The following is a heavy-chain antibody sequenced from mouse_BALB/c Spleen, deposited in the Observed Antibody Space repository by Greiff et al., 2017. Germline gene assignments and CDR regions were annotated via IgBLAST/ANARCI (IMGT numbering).Heavy chain of an antibody. CDR3: ARGRSITTVVARDWYFDV. CDR1: GYTFTSYV. CDR2: INPYNDGT. V-gene: IGHV1-14*01. Sequence: VQLQQSGPELVKPGASVKMSCKASGYTFTSYVMHWVKQKPGQGLEWIGYINPYNDGTKYNERFKGKATLTSDKSSSTAYMELSSLTSEDSAVYYCARGRSITTVVARDWYFDVWGAGTTVTVSS. J-gene: IGHJ1*01. D-gene: IGHD1-1*01.